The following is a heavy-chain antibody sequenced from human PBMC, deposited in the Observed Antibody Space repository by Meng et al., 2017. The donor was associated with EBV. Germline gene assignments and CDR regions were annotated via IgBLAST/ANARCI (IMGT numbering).Heavy chain of an antibody. CDR3: ASESGRGYTPDY. CDR1: GGPFRYYA. Sequence: QGQVGQLAAEVKRPGSSGKVSCKTSGGPFRYYAISWVRQAPGQGLEWLGGFLPRLGAPNYAQKFHGRVKITADESTSTHYMDLSSLRSEDTAIYYCASESGRGYTPDYWGQGTLFTVSS. J-gene: IGHJ4*02. CDR2: FLPRLGAP. D-gene: IGHD3-10*01. V-gene: IGHV1-69*01.